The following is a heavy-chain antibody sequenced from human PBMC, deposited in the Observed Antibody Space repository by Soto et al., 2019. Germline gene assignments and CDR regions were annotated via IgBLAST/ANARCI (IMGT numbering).Heavy chain of an antibody. CDR3: ARVGSSGWSPDY. J-gene: IGHJ4*02. Sequence: PSETLSLTCTVSGGSISGHYWIWIRQSPGKGLEWIGHIFYTGSTNYNPSLKSRVTLSVDTSKNQFSLRLSSVTAADTAVYYCARVGSSGWSPDYWGQGTLVTVSS. CDR2: IFYTGST. V-gene: IGHV4-59*11. CDR1: GGSISGHY. D-gene: IGHD6-19*01.